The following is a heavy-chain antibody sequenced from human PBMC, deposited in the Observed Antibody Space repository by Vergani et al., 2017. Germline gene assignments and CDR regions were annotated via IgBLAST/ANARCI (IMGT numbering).Heavy chain of an antibody. CDR1: GGSVSSGSYY. CDR3: ARWIQLWPTHFDY. Sequence: QVQLQESGPGLVKPSETLSLTCTVSGGSVSSGSYYWSWIRQPPGKGLEWIGYIYYSGSTYYNPSLKSRVTISVDTSKNQFSLKLSSVTAADTAVYYCARWIQLWPTHFDYWGQETLVTVSS. CDR2: IYYSGST. V-gene: IGHV4-61*01. J-gene: IGHJ4*02. D-gene: IGHD5-18*01.